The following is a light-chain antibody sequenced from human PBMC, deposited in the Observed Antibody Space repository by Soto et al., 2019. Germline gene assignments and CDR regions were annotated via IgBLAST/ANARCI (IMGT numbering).Light chain of an antibody. V-gene: IGLV2-14*01. J-gene: IGLJ3*02. CDR1: NSDVGGYDR. CDR3: ISYIPSTTTHWV. CDR2: EVY. Sequence: QSVLTQPASVSGSPGQSITISCTGTNSDVGGYDRVSWYQHHPGKAPKLLIFEVYNRPSGISDRFSGSKSGGTASLTISGLQAEDEADYYCISYIPSTTTHWVFGGGTKLTVL.